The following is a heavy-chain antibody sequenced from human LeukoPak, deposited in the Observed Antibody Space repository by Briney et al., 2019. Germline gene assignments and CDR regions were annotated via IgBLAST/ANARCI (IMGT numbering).Heavy chain of an antibody. D-gene: IGHD2-15*01. CDR3: ARDYADCSGGDCYSSFDY. CDR2: VDYSGRT. J-gene: IGHJ4*02. Sequence: PSETLSLTCTVSGDSISSNNYYWGWIRQPPGKGLEWIVNVDYSGRTYYNPSLRSRVTISVDTSKNQFSLKLTSVTAADTAVYYCARDYADCSGGDCYSSFDYWGQGILVTVSP. V-gene: IGHV4-39*07. CDR1: GDSISSNNYY.